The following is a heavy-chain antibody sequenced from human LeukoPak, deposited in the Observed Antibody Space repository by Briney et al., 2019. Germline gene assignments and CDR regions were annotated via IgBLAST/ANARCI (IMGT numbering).Heavy chain of an antibody. CDR3: ARSIAARLYWFDP. CDR1: GFTFSSYA. D-gene: IGHD6-6*01. V-gene: IGHV3-64*01. Sequence: PGGSLTLSCAASGFTFSSYAMHWVRQAPGKGLEYVSAISSNGGSTYYANSVKGRFTISRDNSKNTLYLQMGSLRAEDMAVYYCARSIAARLYWFDPWGQGTLVTVSS. CDR2: ISSNGGST. J-gene: IGHJ5*02.